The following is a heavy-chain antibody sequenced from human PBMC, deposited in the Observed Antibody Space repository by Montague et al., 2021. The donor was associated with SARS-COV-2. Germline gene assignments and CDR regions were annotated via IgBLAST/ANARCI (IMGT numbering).Heavy chain of an antibody. Sequence: SETLSPTCTVSGGSISSSSYYWGWIRQPPGKGLEWIGSIDYSGSTSYXSCVESRVTISVDTSKNQFSLKLRSVTAADTAVYYCARQRRGGLVSTPRCFDYWGQGTLVTVSS. CDR2: IDYSGST. V-gene: IGHV4-39*01. CDR3: ARQRRGGLVSTPRCFDY. D-gene: IGHD6-19*01. J-gene: IGHJ4*02. CDR1: GGSISSSSYY.